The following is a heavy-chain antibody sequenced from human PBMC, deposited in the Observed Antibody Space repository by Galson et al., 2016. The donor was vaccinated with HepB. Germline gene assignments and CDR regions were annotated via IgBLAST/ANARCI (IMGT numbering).Heavy chain of an antibody. V-gene: IGHV3-23*01. D-gene: IGHD3-22*01. CDR3: AKDEVVVWYCFTS. CDR2: ISGSGGST. CDR1: GFTFSSYA. Sequence: SLRLSCAASGFTFSSYAMSWVRQAPGKGLEWVSGISGSGGSTYSADSVKGRFTISRDNSKNTVFLQMNSLRAEDTAVYYCAKDEVVVWYCFTSWGQGALVTVSS. J-gene: IGHJ4*02.